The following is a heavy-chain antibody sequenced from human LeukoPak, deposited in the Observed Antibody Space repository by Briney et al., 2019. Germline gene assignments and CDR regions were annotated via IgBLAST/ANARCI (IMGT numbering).Heavy chain of an antibody. CDR1: GGSISSSSYY. J-gene: IGHJ4*02. CDR3: ARGPTALLWFGELPAFDY. D-gene: IGHD3-10*01. CDR2: INHSGST. V-gene: IGHV4-39*07. Sequence: PSETLSPTCTVSGGSISSSSYYWGWIRQPPGKGLEWIGEINHSGSTNYNPSLKSRVTISVDTSKNQFSLKLSSVTAADTAVYYCARGPTALLWFGELPAFDYWGQGTLVTVSS.